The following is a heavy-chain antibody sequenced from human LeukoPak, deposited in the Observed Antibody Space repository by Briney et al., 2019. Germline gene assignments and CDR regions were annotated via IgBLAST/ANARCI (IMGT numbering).Heavy chain of an antibody. Sequence: GSLRLSCAASGFTFSDYYMSWIRQAPGKGLEWIGETSHSGKTTYNPSLKSRVTILTDASKQQFSLRLTSVTAADSAVYYCARRTLSTMGAARQFDPWGQGTLVTVSS. D-gene: IGHD3-16*01. J-gene: IGHJ5*02. CDR1: GFTFSDYY. V-gene: IGHV4-34*01. CDR3: ARRTLSTMGAARQFDP. CDR2: TSHSGKT.